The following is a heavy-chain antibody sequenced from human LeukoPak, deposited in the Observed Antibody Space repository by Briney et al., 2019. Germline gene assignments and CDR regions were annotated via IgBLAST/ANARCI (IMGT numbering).Heavy chain of an antibody. CDR1: XFXXSSXE. Sequence: PGGSLRLSCAASXFXXSSXEMXXXRXXXGXXXXXVXYISSSGSTXXXAXSVKGRFTISXDNAKNSLYLQMNSLRAEDTAVYYCASCDYVLYGMDVWGQGTTVTVSS. V-gene: IGHV3-48*03. CDR3: ASCDYVLYGMDV. CDR2: ISSSGSTX. J-gene: IGHJ6*02. D-gene: IGHD4-17*01.